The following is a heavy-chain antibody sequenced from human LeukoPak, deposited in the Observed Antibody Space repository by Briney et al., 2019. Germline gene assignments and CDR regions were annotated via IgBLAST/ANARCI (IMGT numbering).Heavy chain of an antibody. J-gene: IGHJ3*02. CDR2: ISSSSSTI. CDR3: ARDWLGYCSSTSCYRDAFDI. CDR1: GFTFSSYS. Sequence: GGSLRLSCAASGFTFSSYSMNWVRQAPGKGLEWVSYISSSSSTIYYADSVKGRFTISRDNAKNSLYLQMNSLRAEDTAVYYCARDWLGYCSSTSCYRDAFDIWGQGTMVTVSS. V-gene: IGHV3-48*01. D-gene: IGHD2-2*01.